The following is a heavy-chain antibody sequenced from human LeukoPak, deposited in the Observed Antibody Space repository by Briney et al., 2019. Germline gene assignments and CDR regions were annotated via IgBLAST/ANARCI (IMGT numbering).Heavy chain of an antibody. D-gene: IGHD3-10*01. J-gene: IGHJ5*02. CDR2: IYYSGST. Sequence: PSETLSLTCTVSGGSISSSSYYWGWIRQPPGKGLEWIGSIYYSGSTYYNPSLKSRVTISVDTSKNQFSLKLSSVTAADTAVYYCARHREVLLWFGELLSCFDPWGQGTLVTVSS. CDR3: ARHREVLLWFGELLSCFDP. V-gene: IGHV4-39*01. CDR1: GGSISSSSYY.